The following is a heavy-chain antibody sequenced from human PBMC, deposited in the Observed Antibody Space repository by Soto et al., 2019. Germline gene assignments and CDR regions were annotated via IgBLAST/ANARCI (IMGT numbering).Heavy chain of an antibody. CDR3: ARDTIFGVVIILDY. D-gene: IGHD3-3*01. CDR2: ISAYNGNT. Sequence: GTSVKVSCKASGYTFTSYGISWVRQATGQGLEWMGWISAYNGNTNYAQKLQGRVTMTTDTSTSTAYMELRSLRSDDTAVYYCARDTIFGVVIILDYRGQGTLVTVSS. V-gene: IGHV1-18*01. J-gene: IGHJ4*02. CDR1: GYTFTSYG.